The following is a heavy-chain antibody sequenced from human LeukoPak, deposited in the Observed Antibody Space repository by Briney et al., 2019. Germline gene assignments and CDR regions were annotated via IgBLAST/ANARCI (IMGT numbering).Heavy chain of an antibody. CDR2: IYSGGST. J-gene: IGHJ3*02. CDR1: GFTVSSNY. D-gene: IGHD2-21*02. V-gene: IGHV3-53*01. Sequence: GGSLRLSCAASGFTVSSNYMSWVRQAPGKGLEWVSVIYSGGSTYYADSVKGRFTISRDNSKNTLYLQMNSLRAEDTAVYYCASPYCGGDCYRYDAFDIWGQGTVVTVSS. CDR3: ASPYCGGDCYRYDAFDI.